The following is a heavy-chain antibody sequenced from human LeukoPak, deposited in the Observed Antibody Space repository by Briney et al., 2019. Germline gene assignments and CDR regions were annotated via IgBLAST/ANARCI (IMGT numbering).Heavy chain of an antibody. J-gene: IGHJ3*02. CDR1: GYTFTSYY. CDR3: ARDPLEMATQGVAFDI. CDR2: INPSGGST. D-gene: IGHD5-24*01. Sequence: ASVKVSCKASGYTFTSYYMHWVRQAPGQGLEWMGIINPSGGSTSYAQKFQGRVTMTRDMSTSTVYMELSSLRSEDTAVYYCARDPLEMATQGVAFDIWGQGTMVTVSS. V-gene: IGHV1-46*01.